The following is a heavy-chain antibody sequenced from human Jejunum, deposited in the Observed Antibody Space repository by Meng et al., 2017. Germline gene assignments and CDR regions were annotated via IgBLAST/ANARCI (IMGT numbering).Heavy chain of an antibody. CDR2: INCHSGDI. D-gene: IGHD3-16*02. J-gene: IGHJ3*01. V-gene: IGHV1-2*06. Sequence: ASVKVSCKASGYTFTGHYLHWVRQAPGQGLEWMGRINCHSGDIKYSQNFQGRVTMTRDTSLSTAYMELSSLASNDTATYFCARDRYSDGFYLWGQGTMVTVSS. CDR3: ARDRYSDGFYL. CDR1: GYTFTGHY.